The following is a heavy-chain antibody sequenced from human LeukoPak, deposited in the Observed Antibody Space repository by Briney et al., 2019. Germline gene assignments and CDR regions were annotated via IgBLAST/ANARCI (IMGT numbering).Heavy chain of an antibody. D-gene: IGHD3-10*01. J-gene: IGHJ4*02. CDR1: GGTFSSYA. CDR2: IIPIFGTA. V-gene: IGHV1-69*05. CDR3: ASYGSGSYYNLY. Sequence: SVKVSCKASGGTFSSYAISWVRQTPGQGLEWMGGIIPIFGTANYAQKFQGRVTITTDESTSTAYMELSSLRSEDTAVYYCASYGSGSYYNLYWGQGTLVTVSS.